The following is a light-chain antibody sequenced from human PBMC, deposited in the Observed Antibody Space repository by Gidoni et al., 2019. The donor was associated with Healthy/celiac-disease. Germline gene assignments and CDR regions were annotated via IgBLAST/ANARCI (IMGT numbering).Light chain of an antibody. CDR2: DAS. J-gene: IGKJ4*01. CDR1: QSVSSY. Sequence: EIVLTQSPATLSLSPGERATLSCTASQSVSSYLALYQNKPGQAPILLIYDASNRATGIPARFSGSGSGTDFTLSISSLEPEYFAVYYCQQRSNWPPALTFGGGTKVEIK. CDR3: QQRSNWPPALT. V-gene: IGKV3-11*01.